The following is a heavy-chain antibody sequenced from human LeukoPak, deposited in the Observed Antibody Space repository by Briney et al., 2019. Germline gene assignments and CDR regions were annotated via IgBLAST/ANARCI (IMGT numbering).Heavy chain of an antibody. Sequence: SETLSLTCAVYGGSFSGYYWSWIRQPPGKGLEWIGEINHSGSTNYNPSLKSRVTISVDTSKNQFSLKLSSVTAADTAVYYCASFQQLVPRVYGMDVWGQGTTDTVSS. V-gene: IGHV4-34*01. J-gene: IGHJ6*02. CDR2: INHSGST. D-gene: IGHD6-13*01. CDR3: ASFQQLVPRVYGMDV. CDR1: GGSFSGYY.